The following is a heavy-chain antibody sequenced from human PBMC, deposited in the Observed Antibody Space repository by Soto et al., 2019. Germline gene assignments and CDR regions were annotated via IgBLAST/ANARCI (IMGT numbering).Heavy chain of an antibody. J-gene: IGHJ4*02. CDR3: AKEGVGTLHLDY. CDR1: GFTFDDYA. V-gene: IGHV3-9*01. D-gene: IGHD1-26*01. Sequence: GGSLRLSCAASGFTFDDYAMHWVRQAPGNGLEWVSGISWNSGSIGYADSVKGRFTISRDNAKNSLYLQMNSLRAEDTALYYCAKEGVGTLHLDYWGQGTLVTVSS. CDR2: ISWNSGSI.